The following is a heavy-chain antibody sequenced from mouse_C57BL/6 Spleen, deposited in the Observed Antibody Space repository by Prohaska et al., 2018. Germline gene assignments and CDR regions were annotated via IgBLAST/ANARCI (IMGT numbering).Heavy chain of an antibody. CDR3: ARHYYGSSYSYWYFDV. CDR2: IYPGDGDT. Sequence: QVQLQQSGAELVKPGASVKISCKASGYAFSSYWMNWVKQRPGKGLAWIGQIYPGDGDTNYNGKFKGKATLTADKSSSTAYMQLSSLTSEDSAVYFCARHYYGSSYSYWYFDVWGTGTTVTVSS. D-gene: IGHD1-1*01. J-gene: IGHJ1*03. CDR1: GYAFSSYW. V-gene: IGHV1-80*01.